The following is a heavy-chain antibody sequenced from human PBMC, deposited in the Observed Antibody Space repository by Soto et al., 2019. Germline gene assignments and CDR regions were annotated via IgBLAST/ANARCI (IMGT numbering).Heavy chain of an antibody. CDR3: ARGAVDVWGSYRYMLGYFDY. J-gene: IGHJ4*02. CDR1: GYTFTSYA. V-gene: IGHV1-3*01. Sequence: GASVKVSCKASGYTFTSYAMHWVRQAPGQRLEWMGWINAGNGNTKYSQKFQGRVTITRDTSASTAYMELSSLRSEDTAVYYCARGAVDVWGSYRYMLGYFDYWGQGTLVTVSS. D-gene: IGHD3-16*02. CDR2: INAGNGNT.